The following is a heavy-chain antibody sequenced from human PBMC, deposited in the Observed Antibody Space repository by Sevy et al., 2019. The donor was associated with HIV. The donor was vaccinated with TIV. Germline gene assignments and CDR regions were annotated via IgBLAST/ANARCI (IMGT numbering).Heavy chain of an antibody. J-gene: IGHJ4*02. CDR2: ISSSSSYI. D-gene: IGHD5-18*01. V-gene: IGHV3-21*01. CDR3: AREGDTGGYFDY. Sequence: LSLTCAASGFTFSSYSMNWVRQAPGKGLEWVSSISSSSSYIYYADSVKGRFTISRDNAKNSLYLQMNSLRAEDTAVYYCAREGDTGGYFDYWGQGTLVTVSS. CDR1: GFTFSSYS.